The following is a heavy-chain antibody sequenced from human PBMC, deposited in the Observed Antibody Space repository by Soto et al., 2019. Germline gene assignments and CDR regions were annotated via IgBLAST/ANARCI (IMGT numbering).Heavy chain of an antibody. CDR1: GFTFSDYA. V-gene: IGHV3-23*01. D-gene: IGHD2-15*01. CDR2: ISGGGGST. CDR3: AKGSCSGGTCMLDY. Sequence: QPGGSLRLSCAASGFTFSDYATSWVRQSSGKGLEWVSAISGGGGSTYYVDSVKGRFTISRDNSKNTLYLQMNSLRTEDTALYYCAKGSCSGGTCMLDYWGQGTLVTVSS. J-gene: IGHJ4*02.